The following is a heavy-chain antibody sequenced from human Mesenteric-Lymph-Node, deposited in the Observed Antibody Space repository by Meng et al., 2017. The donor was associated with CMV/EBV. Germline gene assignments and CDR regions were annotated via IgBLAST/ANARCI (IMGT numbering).Heavy chain of an antibody. V-gene: IGHV1-46*01. CDR2: INPSGGST. J-gene: IGHJ4*02. CDR3: AREAGITMVRSQNFDY. CDR1: GYTFTSDY. D-gene: IGHD3-10*01. Sequence: GYTFTSDYMHWVRQAPGQGLEWMGIINPSGGSTSYAQKFQGRVTMTRDTSTSTVYMELSSLRSEDTAVYYCAREAGITMVRSQNFDYWGQGTLVTVSS.